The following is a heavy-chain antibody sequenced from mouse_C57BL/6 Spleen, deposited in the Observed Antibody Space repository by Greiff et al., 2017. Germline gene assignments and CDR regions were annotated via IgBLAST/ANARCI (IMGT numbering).Heavy chain of an antibody. Sequence: QVQLQQSGAELVKPGASVKISCKASGYAFSSYWMNWVKQRPGKGLEWIGQIYPGDGDTNYNGKFKSKATLTVDKSSSTAYMQLSSLTSEDSAVYYCARELRLQYYYAMDYWGQGTSVTVSS. CDR1: GYAFSSYW. D-gene: IGHD3-2*02. CDR2: IYPGDGDT. V-gene: IGHV1-80*01. CDR3: ARELRLQYYYAMDY. J-gene: IGHJ4*01.